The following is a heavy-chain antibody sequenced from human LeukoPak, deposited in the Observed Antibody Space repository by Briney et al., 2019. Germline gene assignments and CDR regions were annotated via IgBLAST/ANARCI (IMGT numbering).Heavy chain of an antibody. D-gene: IGHD3-3*01. J-gene: IGHJ4*02. CDR3: ARVLGFWSGYFDY. Sequence: SETLSLTCTVSGGSISSYYWSWIRQPPGKGLKWIGYIYYSGSTNYNPSLKSRVTISVDTSKNQFSLKLSSVTAADTAVYYCARVLGFWSGYFDYWGQGTLVTVSS. V-gene: IGHV4-59*01. CDR1: GGSISSYY. CDR2: IYYSGST.